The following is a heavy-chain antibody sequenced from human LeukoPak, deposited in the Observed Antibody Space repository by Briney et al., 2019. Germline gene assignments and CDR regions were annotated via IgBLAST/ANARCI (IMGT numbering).Heavy chain of an antibody. J-gene: IGHJ3*02. Sequence: PGGSLRLSCAASGFTFSSYAMHWVRQAPGKGLEWVAVISYDGSNKYYADSVKGRFTISRDNSKNTLYLQMNRLRAEDTAVYYCARESVGRITMIVNLVRGAFDIWGQGTMVTVSS. CDR1: GFTFSSYA. CDR2: ISYDGSNK. CDR3: ARESVGRITMIVNLVRGAFDI. D-gene: IGHD3-22*01. V-gene: IGHV3-30*04.